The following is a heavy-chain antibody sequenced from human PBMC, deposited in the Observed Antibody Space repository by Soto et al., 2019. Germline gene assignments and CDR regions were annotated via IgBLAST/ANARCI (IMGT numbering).Heavy chain of an antibody. J-gene: IGHJ4*02. V-gene: IGHV4-38-2*02. CDR2: IYHSGST. CDR3: ARGHNYYDSSGYYFDY. D-gene: IGHD3-22*01. Sequence: SETLSLTCTVSGYSISSGYYWGWIRQPPGKGLEWIGSIYHSGSTYYNPSLKSRVTISVDTSKNQFSLKLSSVTAADTAVYYCARGHNYYDSSGYYFDYWGQGTLVTVSS. CDR1: GYSISSGYY.